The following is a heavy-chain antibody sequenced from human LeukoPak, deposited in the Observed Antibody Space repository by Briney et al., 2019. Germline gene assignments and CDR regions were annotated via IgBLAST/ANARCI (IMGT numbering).Heavy chain of an antibody. D-gene: IGHD6-6*01. J-gene: IGHJ3*02. Sequence: SETLSLTCNVSGGSINSFYWSWIRQPPGKGLEWIGYIYGSGSTNHNPSLKSRVTISVDTSKNQFSLRLNSVTAADTAVYYCARLFSSSSGRAFDIWGQGTIVTVSS. CDR1: GGSINSFY. V-gene: IGHV4-59*01. CDR2: IYGSGST. CDR3: ARLFSSSSGRAFDI.